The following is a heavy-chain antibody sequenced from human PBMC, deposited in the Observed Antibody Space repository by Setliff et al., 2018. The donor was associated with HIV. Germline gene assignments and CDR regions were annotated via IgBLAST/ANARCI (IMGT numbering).Heavy chain of an antibody. V-gene: IGHV4-39*01. CDR2: ISHSGNT. CDR3: ANRLYYYDSSGSLREEGFDP. CDR1: GGSVTNTKSY. Sequence: SETLSLTCTVSGGSVTNTKSYWGWIRQPPGKGLEWIASISHSGNTYYNPSLNSRVTISLDTSKNQFSLKLTSVTAADTAVYYCANRLYYYDSSGSLREEGFDPWGQGALVTVSS. J-gene: IGHJ5*02. D-gene: IGHD3-22*01.